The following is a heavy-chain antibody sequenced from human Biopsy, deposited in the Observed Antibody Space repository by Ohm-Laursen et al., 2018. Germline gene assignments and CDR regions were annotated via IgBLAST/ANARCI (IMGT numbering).Heavy chain of an antibody. CDR3: ARRGSGGRSFDY. V-gene: IGHV4-59*08. D-gene: IGHD2-15*01. CDR1: GDSINSFY. CDR2: ISNSENT. J-gene: IGHJ4*02. Sequence: SDTLSLTSTVSGDSINSFYWSWIRQAPGKGLEWIGFISNSENTNYNPSLKSRVTISADTSKNQFSLKLGSVTVADTAVFYCARRGSGGRSFDYWGQGSLVTVSS.